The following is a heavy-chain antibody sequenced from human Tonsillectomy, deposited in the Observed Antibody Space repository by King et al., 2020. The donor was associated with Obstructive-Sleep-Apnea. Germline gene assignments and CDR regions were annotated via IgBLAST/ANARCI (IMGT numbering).Heavy chain of an antibody. Sequence: VQLVESGGGLVKPGGSLRLSCAASGFTFSSYSMNWVRQAPGKGLEWVSSISSSSSYIYYADSVKGRFTISRDNAKNSLYLQMNSLRAEDTAVYYCASSRERITIFGVVPYYFDYWGQGTLVTVSS. CDR2: ISSSSSYI. CDR3: ASSRERITIFGVVPYYFDY. V-gene: IGHV3-21*01. D-gene: IGHD3-3*01. CDR1: GFTFSSYS. J-gene: IGHJ4*02.